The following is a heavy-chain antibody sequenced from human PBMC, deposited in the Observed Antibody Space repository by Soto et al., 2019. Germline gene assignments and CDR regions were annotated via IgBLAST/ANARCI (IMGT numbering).Heavy chain of an antibody. CDR3: VREVGHIDV. CDR1: GYTFTTYG. D-gene: IGHD2-2*01. V-gene: IGHV1-18*04. Sequence: GASVKVSCKASGYTFTTYGINWVRQAPGQRLEWMGWVSPYNCDTTYAQKVQGRVTITTDTSTSTDSLELRGLRSDHTGVYCVVREVGHIDVWGQGTTVTVSS. CDR2: VSPYNCDT. J-gene: IGHJ6*02.